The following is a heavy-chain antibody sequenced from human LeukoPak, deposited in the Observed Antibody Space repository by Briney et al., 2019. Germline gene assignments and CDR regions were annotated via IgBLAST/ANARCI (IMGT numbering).Heavy chain of an antibody. D-gene: IGHD2-2*01. CDR2: IYHSGST. Sequence: PSETLSLTCAVYGGSFSGYYWSWIRQPPGKGLEWIGEIYHSGSTNYNPSLKSRVTISVDTSKNQFSLKLSSVTAADTAVYYCARAPVVVPAASSFGFDPWGQGTLVTVSS. V-gene: IGHV4-34*01. CDR1: GGSFSGYY. J-gene: IGHJ5*02. CDR3: ARAPVVVPAASSFGFDP.